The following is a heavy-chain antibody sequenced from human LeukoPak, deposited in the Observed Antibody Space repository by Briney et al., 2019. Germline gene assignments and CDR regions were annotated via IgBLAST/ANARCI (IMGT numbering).Heavy chain of an antibody. D-gene: IGHD3-3*01. V-gene: IGHV4-4*02. CDR2: IYHSGST. Sequence: SGTLSLTCAISGGSISSSNWWSWVRQPPGKGLEWIGEIYHSGSTNYNPSLKSRVTISIDKSKNQFSLKLSSVTAADTAVYYCARCITTPPTGYNWFDPWGQGTLVTVSS. CDR1: GGSISSSNW. CDR3: ARCITTPPTGYNWFDP. J-gene: IGHJ5*02.